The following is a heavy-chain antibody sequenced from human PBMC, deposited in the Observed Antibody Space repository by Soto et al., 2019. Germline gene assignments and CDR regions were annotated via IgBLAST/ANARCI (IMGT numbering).Heavy chain of an antibody. V-gene: IGHV4-59*01. J-gene: IGHJ4*02. Sequence: SETLSLTCTVSGGSISSYYWSWIRHPPGKGLEWIGYIYYSGSTNYNPSLKSRVTISVDTSKNQFSLKLSSVTAADTAVYYCARVKYDYGGTYLFDYWGQGTLVTVSS. CDR3: ARVKYDYGGTYLFDY. CDR1: GGSISSYY. D-gene: IGHD4-17*01. CDR2: IYYSGST.